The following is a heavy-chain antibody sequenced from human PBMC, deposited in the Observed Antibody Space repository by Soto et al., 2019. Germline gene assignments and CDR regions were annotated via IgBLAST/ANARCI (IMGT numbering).Heavy chain of an antibody. Sequence: GGSLRLSCAASGFTFSIYGMHWVRQAPGKGLEWVAVISYDGSNKYYADSVKGRFTISRDNSKNTLYLQMNSLRGEDTAVYYCTRGLRDAWEASGYWGQGTVVTVSS. CDR1: GFTFSIYG. CDR3: TRGLRDAWEASGY. CDR2: ISYDGSNK. J-gene: IGHJ4*02. V-gene: IGHV3-30*03. D-gene: IGHD1-26*01.